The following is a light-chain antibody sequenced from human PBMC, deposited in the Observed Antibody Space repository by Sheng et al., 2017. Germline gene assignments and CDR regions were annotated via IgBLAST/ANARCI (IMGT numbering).Light chain of an antibody. J-gene: IGKJ5*01. Sequence: EIVLTQSPDTLSLSPGERATLSCRARQTVRTYLAWYQQKHGQAPRLLMYDASNRATGVPARFSGSGSGTDFTLTISSLEPEDFAVYYCQQRSNWPITFGQGTRLEIK. CDR3: QQRSNWPIT. CDR1: QTVRTY. V-gene: IGKV3-11*01. CDR2: DAS.